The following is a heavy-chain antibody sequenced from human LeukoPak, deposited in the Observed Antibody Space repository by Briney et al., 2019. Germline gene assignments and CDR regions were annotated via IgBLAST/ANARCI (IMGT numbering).Heavy chain of an antibody. Sequence: GGSLRLSCAASGFTVSSNYMSWVRQAPGKGLEWVSVIYSGGSTYYADSVRGRFTISRDNSKNTLYLQMNSLRAEGTAVYYCARDKEGPLDYWGQGTLVTVSS. CDR2: IYSGGST. CDR3: ARDKEGPLDY. J-gene: IGHJ4*02. V-gene: IGHV3-53*01. CDR1: GFTVSSNY.